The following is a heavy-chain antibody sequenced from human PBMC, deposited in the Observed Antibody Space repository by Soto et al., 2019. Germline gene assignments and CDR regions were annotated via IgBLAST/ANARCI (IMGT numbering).Heavy chain of an antibody. Sequence: SETLSLTFVVSGDAVSSVNFSWSWIRQPPGKGLEWIGHFYHNGRTKYSPSLKSRVTISADMSKNKFSLKLNSVTAAETAVYYCARDRGSDYESASGFYHYRCQGTLVTVSS. V-gene: IGHV4-61*01. CDR2: FYHNGRT. CDR1: GDAVSSVNFS. J-gene: IGHJ4*02. CDR3: ARDRGSDYESASGFYHY. D-gene: IGHD3-22*01.